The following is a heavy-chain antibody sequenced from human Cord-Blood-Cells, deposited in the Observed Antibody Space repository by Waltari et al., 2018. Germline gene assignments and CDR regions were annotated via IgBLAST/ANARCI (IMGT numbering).Heavy chain of an antibody. D-gene: IGHD6-13*01. Sequence: QVQLQQWGAGLLKPSETLSLTCAVYGGSFSGYYWSWIRQPPGKGLEWIGEINHSGSTNSNPSLRSRFTMSVDTSKNQCSLKLGAVTAADTAVYYCARVKGRQQLVLGYCQHWGQGTLVTVSS. CDR2: INHSGST. CDR3: ARVKGRQQLVLGYCQH. CDR1: GGSFSGYY. J-gene: IGHJ1*01. V-gene: IGHV4-34*01.